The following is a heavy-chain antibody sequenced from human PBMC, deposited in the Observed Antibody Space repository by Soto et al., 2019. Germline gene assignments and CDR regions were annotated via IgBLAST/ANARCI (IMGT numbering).Heavy chain of an antibody. V-gene: IGHV3-21*01. Sequence: EVQLVESGGGLVKPGGSLRLSCAASGFTFSSYSMNWVRQAPGKGLEWVSSISSSGSYLYYADSVKGQFTISRDNAKNTLYLEMNSLRAEDTAVYYCARDRDYDNSGYYNPRSGMDVWGQGTTVTVSS. CDR1: GFTFSSYS. CDR3: ARDRDYDNSGYYNPRSGMDV. J-gene: IGHJ6*02. CDR2: ISSSGSYL. D-gene: IGHD3-22*01.